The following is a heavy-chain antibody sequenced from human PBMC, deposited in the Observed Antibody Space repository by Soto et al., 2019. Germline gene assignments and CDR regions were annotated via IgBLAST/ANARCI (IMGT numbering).Heavy chain of an antibody. CDR1: GFTFSSYW. D-gene: IGHD6-13*01. J-gene: IGHJ4*02. V-gene: IGHV3-7*01. CDR3: ARDRDSSSWYEGDFDY. CDR2: IKQDGSEK. Sequence: GGSLRLSCAASGFTFSSYWMSWVRQAPGKGLEWVANIKQDGSEKYYVDSVKGRFTISRDNAKNSLYLQMNSLRAEDTAVYYCARDRDSSSWYEGDFDYWGQGTPVTVSS.